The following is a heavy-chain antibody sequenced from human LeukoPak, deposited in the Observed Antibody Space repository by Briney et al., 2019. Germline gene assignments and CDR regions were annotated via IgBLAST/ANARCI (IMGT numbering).Heavy chain of an antibody. CDR3: ARDGYDAFGI. CDR1: GGSISSGGYS. V-gene: IGHV4-30-4*07. J-gene: IGHJ3*02. Sequence: SETLSLTCAVSGGSISSGGYSWSWIRQPPGKGLEWIGYIYYSGSTYYNPSLKSRVTISVDTSKNQFSLKLSSVTAADTAVYYCARDGYDAFGIWGQGTMVTVSS. CDR2: IYYSGST. D-gene: IGHD6-13*01.